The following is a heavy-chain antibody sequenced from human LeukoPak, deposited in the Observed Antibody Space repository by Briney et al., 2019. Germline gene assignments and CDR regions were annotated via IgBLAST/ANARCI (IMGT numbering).Heavy chain of an antibody. CDR1: GFTFSSYG. J-gene: IGHJ4*02. CDR2: ISGSGGST. V-gene: IGHV3-23*01. CDR3: ARVGCSGGSCPPHFDY. D-gene: IGHD2-15*01. Sequence: GGSLRLSCAASGFTFSSYGMSWVRQAPGKGLEWVSAISGSGGSTCYADSVKGRFTISRDNSKNTLYLQMNSLRAEDTAVYYCARVGCSGGSCPPHFDYWGQGTLVTVSS.